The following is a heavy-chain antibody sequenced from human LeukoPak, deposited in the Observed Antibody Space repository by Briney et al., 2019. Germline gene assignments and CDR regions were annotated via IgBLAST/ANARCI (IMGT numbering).Heavy chain of an antibody. V-gene: IGHV4-30-4*01. CDR1: GGSISSGDYY. Sequence: SETLSLTCTVSGGSISSGDYYWSWIRQPPGKGLEWIGYIYYSGSTYYNPSLKSRVTISVDTSKNQFSLKLSSVTAADTAVYYCARVSRWALNHNPHYWGQGTLVTVSS. D-gene: IGHD1-14*01. CDR2: IYYSGST. J-gene: IGHJ4*02. CDR3: ARVSRWALNHNPHY.